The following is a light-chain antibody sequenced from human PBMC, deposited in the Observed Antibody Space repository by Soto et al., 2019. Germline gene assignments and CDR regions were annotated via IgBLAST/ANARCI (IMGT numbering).Light chain of an antibody. CDR3: ASYTSSSTIYV. J-gene: IGLJ1*01. CDR1: SSDIGGYDY. Sequence: QSALTQPASVSGSPGQSITIYCTGTSSDIGGYDYVSWYHQHPGKAPKLMVSGVSNRASGVSNRFSGSKSGNTASLTTTGLQAEDEADYYSASYTSSSTIYVFGTGSKLTVL. CDR2: GVS. V-gene: IGLV2-14*01.